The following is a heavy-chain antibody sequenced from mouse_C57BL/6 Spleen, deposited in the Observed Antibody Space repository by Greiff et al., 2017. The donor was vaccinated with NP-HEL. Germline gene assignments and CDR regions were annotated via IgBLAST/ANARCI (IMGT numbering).Heavy chain of an antibody. Sequence: EVQLQQSGPELVKPGASVKISCKASGYSFTGYYMNWVKQSPEKSLEWIGEINPSTGGTTYNQKFKAKATLTVDKSSSTAYMQLKSLTSDDSAVYYCARSDYGSSGWGFAYWGQGTLVTVSA. CDR1: GYSFTGYY. V-gene: IGHV1-42*01. CDR3: ARSDYGSSGWGFAY. J-gene: IGHJ3*01. D-gene: IGHD1-1*01. CDR2: INPSTGGT.